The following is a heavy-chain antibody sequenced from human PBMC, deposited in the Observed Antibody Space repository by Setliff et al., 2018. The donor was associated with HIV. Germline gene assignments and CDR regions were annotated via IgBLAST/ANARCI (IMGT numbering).Heavy chain of an antibody. V-gene: IGHV3-49*04. Sequence: PGGSLRLSCTGSGFTLGDYPVSWVRQAPGKGLEYIGYIGRNSDGGKLQYASSMKGRFSISRDDSKGIVYLQGDSLQTEDTAVYFCARVYYSFWYGYFLYWYFDLWGRGALVTVS. CDR1: GFTLGDYP. J-gene: IGHJ2*01. CDR2: IGRNSDGGKL. D-gene: IGHD3-3*01. CDR3: ARVYYSFWYGYFLYWYFDL.